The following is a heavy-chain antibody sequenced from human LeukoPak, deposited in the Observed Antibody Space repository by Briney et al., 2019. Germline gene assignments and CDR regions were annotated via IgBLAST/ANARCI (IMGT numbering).Heavy chain of an antibody. Sequence: ASVKVSCKASGYSFTSYDINWVRQATGQGLEWMGWINPNSGGTNYAQKFQGWVTMTRDTSISTAYMELSRLRSDDTAVYYCARGSTVTFHYYYYYGMDVWGQGTTVTVSS. J-gene: IGHJ6*02. CDR3: ARGSTVTFHYYYYYGMDV. CDR2: INPNSGGT. V-gene: IGHV1-2*04. D-gene: IGHD4-17*01. CDR1: GYSFTSYD.